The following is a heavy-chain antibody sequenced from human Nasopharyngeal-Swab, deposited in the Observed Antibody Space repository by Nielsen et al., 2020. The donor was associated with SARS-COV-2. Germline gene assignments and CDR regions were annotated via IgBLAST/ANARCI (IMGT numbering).Heavy chain of an antibody. D-gene: IGHD6-13*01. CDR2: TYYRSKWFN. Sequence: WIRQSPSRGLEWLGRTYYRSKWFNDYAVSVKSRITINADTSKNRFSLHLNSVTPDDTAVYYCARDPGFSSTWYMGHGMDVWGQGTTVTVSS. V-gene: IGHV6-1*01. CDR3: ARDPGFSSTWYMGHGMDV. J-gene: IGHJ6*02.